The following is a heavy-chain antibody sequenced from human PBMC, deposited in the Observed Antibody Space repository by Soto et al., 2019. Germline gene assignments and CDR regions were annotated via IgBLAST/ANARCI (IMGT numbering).Heavy chain of an antibody. CDR3: AREVAGGMDV. Sequence: ASVKVSCKASGYTFTGYFMHWVRQAPGQGLEWMGWINPNSGDTNYPQKFQGWVTMTRDTSINTAYMEVSRLSSDDTAVYYCAREVAGGMDVCGQGTTVTVSS. CDR1: GYTFTGYF. V-gene: IGHV1-2*04. J-gene: IGHJ6*02. CDR2: INPNSGDT.